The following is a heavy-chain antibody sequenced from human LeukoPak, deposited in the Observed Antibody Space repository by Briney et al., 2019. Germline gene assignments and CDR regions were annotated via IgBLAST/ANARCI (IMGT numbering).Heavy chain of an antibody. D-gene: IGHD3-3*01. CDR1: GFTFSSYA. Sequence: PGRSLRLSCAAAGFTFSSYARHRVRQAPGKGLEWVAVISYDGSNKYYADSVKGRFTISRDNSKNTLYLQMNSLRAEDTAVYYCAKDHRSSPEVLRFYYFHYWGQGTLVTVSS. V-gene: IGHV3-30-3*01. CDR3: AKDHRSSPEVLRFYYFHY. CDR2: ISYDGSNK. J-gene: IGHJ4*02.